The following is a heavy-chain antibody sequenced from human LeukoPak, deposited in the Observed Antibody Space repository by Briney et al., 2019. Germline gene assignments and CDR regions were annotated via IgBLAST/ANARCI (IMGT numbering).Heavy chain of an antibody. CDR2: INHSGST. V-gene: IGHV4-34*01. J-gene: IGHJ4*02. CDR3: ARGSGWLFDY. CDR1: GGSFSGYY. Sequence: NPSETLSLTCAVYGGSFSGYYWSWIRQPPGKGLEWIGEINHSGSTNYNPSLKSRVTISVDTSKNQFSLKLSSVTAADTAVYYCARGSGWLFDYWGQGTLVTVSS. D-gene: IGHD6-13*01.